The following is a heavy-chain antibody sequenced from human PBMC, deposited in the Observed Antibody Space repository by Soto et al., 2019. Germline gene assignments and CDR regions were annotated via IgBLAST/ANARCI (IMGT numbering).Heavy chain of an antibody. CDR1: GFSLANYP. D-gene: IGHD6-19*01. V-gene: IGHV3-48*02. CDR3: AKGPHTNVGWPYYFES. Sequence: LRLSCVASGFSLANYPMNWVRQTPGKGLEWISYSSPRGDTIYYADSVEGRFTISRDNARNSLSLHMSSLRDEDSAPYYCAKGPHTNVGWPYYFESWGQGVPVTVSS. CDR2: SSPRGDTI. J-gene: IGHJ4*02.